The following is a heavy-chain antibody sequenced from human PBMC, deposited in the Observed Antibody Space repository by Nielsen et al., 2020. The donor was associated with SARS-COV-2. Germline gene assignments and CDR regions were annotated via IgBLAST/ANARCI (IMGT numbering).Heavy chain of an antibody. V-gene: IGHV1-18*01. Sequence: ASVKVSCKASGYTFTSYGISWVRQAPGQGLEWMGWISAYNGNTNYAQKLQGRVTMTTDTSTSTAYMELRSLRSDDTAVYYCARTTYYYDSSGLASFDYWGQGTLVTVPS. D-gene: IGHD3-22*01. CDR2: ISAYNGNT. CDR3: ARTTYYYDSSGLASFDY. CDR1: GYTFTSYG. J-gene: IGHJ4*02.